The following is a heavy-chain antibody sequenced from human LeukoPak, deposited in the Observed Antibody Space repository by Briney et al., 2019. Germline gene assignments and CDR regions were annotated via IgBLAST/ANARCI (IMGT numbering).Heavy chain of an antibody. CDR3: AKAPSSSSWYYFDY. CDR2: ICGSGGST. V-gene: IGHV3-23*01. Sequence: GGSLRLSCAASGFTFSSYAMSWVRQAPGKGLEWVSAICGSGGSTYYADSVKGRFTISRDNSKNTLYLQMNSLRAEDTAVYYCAKAPSSSSWYYFDYWGQGTLVTVSS. D-gene: IGHD6-13*01. CDR1: GFTFSSYA. J-gene: IGHJ4*02.